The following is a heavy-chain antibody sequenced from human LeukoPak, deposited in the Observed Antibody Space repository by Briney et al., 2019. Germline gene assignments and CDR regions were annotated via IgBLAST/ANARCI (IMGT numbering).Heavy chain of an antibody. V-gene: IGHV3-30*04. Sequence: PGRSLRLSCAASGFTFSSYAMHWVRQAPGKGLEWVAVISYDGSNKYYADSVKGRFTISRDNSKNTLYLQMNSPRAEDTAVYYCAREWVQLWFDYWGQGTLVTVSS. D-gene: IGHD5-18*01. CDR3: AREWVQLWFDY. CDR1: GFTFSSYA. J-gene: IGHJ4*02. CDR2: ISYDGSNK.